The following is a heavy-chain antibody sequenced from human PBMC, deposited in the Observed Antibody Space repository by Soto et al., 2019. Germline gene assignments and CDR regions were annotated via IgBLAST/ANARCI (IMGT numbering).Heavy chain of an antibody. CDR3: AKSGGIAALDP. Sequence: EVQLLESGGGLVQPGGSLRLSCVASGFTFSSYAISWVRQAPDTGLEWISAISYGGTTYYADSVKGRLTVSRDNSKNTLFLLMNSLRAEDTAIYYCAKSGGIAALDPWGQGALVSVFS. J-gene: IGHJ5*02. V-gene: IGHV3-23*01. CDR1: GFTFSSYA. CDR2: ISYGGTT. D-gene: IGHD6-6*01.